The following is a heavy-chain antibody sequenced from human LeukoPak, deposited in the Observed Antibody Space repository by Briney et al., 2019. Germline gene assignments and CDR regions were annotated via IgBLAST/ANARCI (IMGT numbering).Heavy chain of an antibody. V-gene: IGHV1-2*02. CDR2: INPNSGGT. Sequence: ASVKVSCKASGYTFTGYYVHWVRQAPGQGLEWMGLINPNSGGTNYAQKFQARVTMTRDTSISTAYMELSRLRSDDTAVYYCARDLGGDYAYFDYWGQGTLVTVSS. CDR3: ARDLGGDYAYFDY. J-gene: IGHJ4*02. D-gene: IGHD4-17*01. CDR1: GYTFTGYY.